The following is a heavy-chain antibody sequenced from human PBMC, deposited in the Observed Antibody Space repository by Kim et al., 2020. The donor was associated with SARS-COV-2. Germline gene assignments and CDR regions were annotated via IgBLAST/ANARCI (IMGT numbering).Heavy chain of an antibody. CDR2: IIPIFGTA. V-gene: IGHV1-69*13. J-gene: IGHJ5*02. D-gene: IGHD2-21*02. CDR3: AREWGSGGVVTTVGWFDP. CDR1: GGTFSSYA. Sequence: SVKVSCKASGGTFSSYAISWVRQAPGQGLEWMGGIIPIFGTANYAQKFQGRVTITADESTSTAYMELSSLRSEDTAVYYCAREWGSGGVVTTVGWFDPWGQGTLVTVSS.